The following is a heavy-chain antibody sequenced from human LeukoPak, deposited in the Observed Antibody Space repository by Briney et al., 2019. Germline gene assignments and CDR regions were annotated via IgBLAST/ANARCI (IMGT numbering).Heavy chain of an antibody. CDR3: ARANYYDRGFDP. J-gene: IGHJ5*02. CDR1: GFPFSSYA. D-gene: IGHD3-22*01. CDR2: ISSNGGST. Sequence: PGGSLRLSCAASGFPFSSYAMHWVRQAPGKGREYVSAISSNGGSTYYADSVKGRFTISRDNSKNSLYLQMNSLRAEDTAVYYCARANYYDRGFDPWGQGTLVTVSS. V-gene: IGHV3-64*04.